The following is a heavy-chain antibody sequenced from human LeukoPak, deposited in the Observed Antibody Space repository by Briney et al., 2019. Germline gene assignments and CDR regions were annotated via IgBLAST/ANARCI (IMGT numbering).Heavy chain of an antibody. D-gene: IGHD3-10*01. V-gene: IGHV3-23*01. CDR1: GFTFSSYA. CDR3: TKVYGSGYYYYYYGMDV. Sequence: GGSLRLSCAASGFTFSSYAMSWVRQAPGKGLEWVSAISGSGGSTYYADSVKGRFTISRDDSKNTLYLQMNSLRAEDTAVYYCTKVYGSGYYYYYYGMDVWGQGTTVTVSS. J-gene: IGHJ6*02. CDR2: ISGSGGST.